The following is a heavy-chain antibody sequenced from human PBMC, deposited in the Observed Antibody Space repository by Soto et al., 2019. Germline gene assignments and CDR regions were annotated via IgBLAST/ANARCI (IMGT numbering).Heavy chain of an antibody. D-gene: IGHD1-20*01. CDR1: GGTFSSYA. CDR2: IIPIFGTA. J-gene: IGHJ6*02. V-gene: IGHV1-69*06. CDR3: ARDGLTPYYYYSMDV. Sequence: SVEVSCRASGGTFSSYAISWVRQAPGQGLEWMGGIIPIFGTANYAQKFQGRVTITADKSTSTAYMELSSLRSEDTAVYYCARDGLTPYYYYSMDVWGQGTTVTVSS.